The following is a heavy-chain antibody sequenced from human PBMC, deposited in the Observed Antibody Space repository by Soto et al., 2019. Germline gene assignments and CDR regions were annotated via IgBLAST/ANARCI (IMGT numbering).Heavy chain of an antibody. Sequence: ASVKVSCKASGGTFSSYAISWVRQAPGQGLEWMGGIIPIFGTANYAQKFQGRVTITADESTSTAYMELSSLRSEDTAVYYCVRSLHDYFQRHYYYYGMDVWGQGTTVTGSS. J-gene: IGHJ6*02. CDR3: VRSLHDYFQRHYYYYGMDV. V-gene: IGHV1-69*13. D-gene: IGHD3-16*02. CDR1: GGTFSSYA. CDR2: IIPIFGTA.